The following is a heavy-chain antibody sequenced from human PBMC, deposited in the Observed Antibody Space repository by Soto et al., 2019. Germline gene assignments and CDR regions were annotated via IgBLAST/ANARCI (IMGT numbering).Heavy chain of an antibody. CDR1: GFTFSNYD. Sequence: EVQLVESGGGLVQPGGSLRLSCDASGFTFSNYDMRWVRQAPGRGLEWVSRIGTGGDKYYPGSAGGRFAISGDGVENFLSLQMNNLRAEDTAVYYCTRGRLPGGLWYVDLWGRGTLVAVPS. J-gene: IGHJ2*01. CDR2: IGTGGDK. CDR3: TRGRLPGGLWYVDL. V-gene: IGHV3-13*01.